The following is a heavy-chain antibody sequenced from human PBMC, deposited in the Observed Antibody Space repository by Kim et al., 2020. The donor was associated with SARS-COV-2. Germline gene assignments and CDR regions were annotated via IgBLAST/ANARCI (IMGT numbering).Heavy chain of an antibody. J-gene: IGHJ3*02. Sequence: LSLTCAASGFSFSDSAMHWVRQASGKGLEWVCRIRSKANSYATTYAASVKGRFTISRDDSKNAAYLQMNSLKTEDTAVDYCTRVPGATLAFCDAYDI. CDR3: TRVPGATLAFCDAYDI. D-gene: IGHD3-3*02. V-gene: IGHV3-73*01. CDR1: GFSFSDSA. CDR2: IRSKANSYAT.